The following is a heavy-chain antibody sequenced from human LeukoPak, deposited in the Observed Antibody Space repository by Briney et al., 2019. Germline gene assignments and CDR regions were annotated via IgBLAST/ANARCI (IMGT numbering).Heavy chain of an antibody. CDR1: GFTFSSYG. D-gene: IGHD2-2*03. CDR2: ISYDGSNK. CDR3: AKGGYCSSTSCLIGIFDY. Sequence: GGSLTLSCAASGFTFSSYGMHWVRQAPGKGLEWVAVISYDGSNKYYADSVKGRFTISRDNSKNTLYLQMNSLRAEDTAVYYCAKGGYCSSTSCLIGIFDYWGQGTLVTVSS. V-gene: IGHV3-30*18. J-gene: IGHJ4*02.